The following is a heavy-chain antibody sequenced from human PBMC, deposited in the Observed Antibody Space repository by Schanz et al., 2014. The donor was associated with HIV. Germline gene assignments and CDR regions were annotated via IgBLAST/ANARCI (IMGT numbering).Heavy chain of an antibody. D-gene: IGHD6-13*01. CDR2: ISTSSSTI. J-gene: IGHJ4*02. Sequence: EVQMLESGGGSVQPGGSLRLSCAASGFIFSSYSMNWVRQAPGKGLEWLSYISTSSSTIYYADSVKGRFTISRDDAKNSLYLQMNSLRDEDTAVYYCARGTSSTFDYWGQGILVTVSS. CDR3: ARGTSSTFDY. V-gene: IGHV3-48*02. CDR1: GFIFSSYS.